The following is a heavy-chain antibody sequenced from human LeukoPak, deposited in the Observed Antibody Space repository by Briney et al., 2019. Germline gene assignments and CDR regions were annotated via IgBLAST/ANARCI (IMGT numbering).Heavy chain of an antibody. D-gene: IGHD3-22*01. V-gene: IGHV1-18*01. CDR1: GYTFTSYG. CDR3: ARSYYYDSSGPPCFDP. J-gene: IGHJ5*02. Sequence: ASVKVSCKASGYTFTSYGISWVRQAPGQGLEWMGWISAYNGNTNYAQKLQGRVTMTTDTSTSTAYMELRSLRSDDTAVYYCARSYYYDSSGPPCFDPWGQGTLVTVSP. CDR2: ISAYNGNT.